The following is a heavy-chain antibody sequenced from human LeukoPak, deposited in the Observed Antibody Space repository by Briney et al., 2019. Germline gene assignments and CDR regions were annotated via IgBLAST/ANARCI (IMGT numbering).Heavy chain of an antibody. Sequence: GGSLRLSCAASGLTVSSNYMSWVRQAPGKGLEWVSIIYSGGSTHYADSVRGRFTISRDNSKNTLYLLMNSLRAEDTAVYYCATSGWWGYFDYWGQGTLVTVSS. CDR1: GLTVSSNY. J-gene: IGHJ4*02. D-gene: IGHD6-19*01. CDR3: ATSGWWGYFDY. V-gene: IGHV3-66*01. CDR2: IYSGGST.